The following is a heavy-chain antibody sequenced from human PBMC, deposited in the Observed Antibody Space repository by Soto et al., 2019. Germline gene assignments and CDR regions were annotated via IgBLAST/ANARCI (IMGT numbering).Heavy chain of an antibody. J-gene: IGHJ4*02. Sequence: GRSLRMSCSASGFTFSSYWMSWVRQASGQGLEWVANIKQDGSEKYYVDSVKGRFTISRDNAKNSLYLQMNSLRAEDTAVYYWARAGYSYEYYFYYWGKGSLVTLSS. CDR3: ARAGYSYEYYFYY. D-gene: IGHD5-18*01. CDR1: GFTFSSYW. CDR2: IKQDGSEK. V-gene: IGHV3-7*03.